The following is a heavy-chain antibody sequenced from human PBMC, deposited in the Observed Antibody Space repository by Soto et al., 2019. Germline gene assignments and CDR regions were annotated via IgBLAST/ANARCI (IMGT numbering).Heavy chain of an antibody. Sequence: EVQLVESGGGLVQPGGSLKLSCAASGFTFSGYSMNWVRQAPGKGLEWVSYISSSSSTIYYADSVKGRFTISRDNAKNSLYLQMNSLRDEDTAVYYCARVPQYYDSSGYGYWGQGTLVTVSS. CDR3: ARVPQYYDSSGYGY. CDR1: GFTFSGYS. V-gene: IGHV3-48*02. CDR2: ISSSSSTI. J-gene: IGHJ4*02. D-gene: IGHD3-22*01.